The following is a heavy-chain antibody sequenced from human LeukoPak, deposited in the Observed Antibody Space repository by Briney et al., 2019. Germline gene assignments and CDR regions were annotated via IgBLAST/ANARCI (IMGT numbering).Heavy chain of an antibody. CDR1: GGSLNGHY. V-gene: IGHV4-34*01. CDR2: IHYSGST. D-gene: IGHD3-3*01. CDR3: ARGGDFWSGFNNWFDP. J-gene: IGHJ5*02. Sequence: SETLSLTCAVYGGSLNGHYWSWIRQHPGKGLEWIGYIHYSGSTDYNPSLKSRVTISVDTSKNQFSLKLSSVTAADTAVYYCARGGDFWSGFNNWFDPWGQGTLVTVSS.